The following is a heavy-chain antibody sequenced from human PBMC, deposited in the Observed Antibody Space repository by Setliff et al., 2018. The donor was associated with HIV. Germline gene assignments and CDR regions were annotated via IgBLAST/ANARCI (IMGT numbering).Heavy chain of an antibody. Sequence: TLSLTCTVSGVSISRYYWNWIRQPPGKALEWLARIDWDDDIYYTTSLKSRLSITKDASKNQVVLTMTNMDPADTATYYCVFGRGDGYFDYWGQGTLVTVS. CDR3: VFGRGDGYFDY. V-gene: IGHV2-70*11. CDR1: GVSISRYYWN. J-gene: IGHJ4*02. CDR2: IDWDDDI. D-gene: IGHD3-10*01.